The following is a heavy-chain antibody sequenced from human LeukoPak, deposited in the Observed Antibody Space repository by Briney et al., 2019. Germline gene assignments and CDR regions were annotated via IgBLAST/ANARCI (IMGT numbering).Heavy chain of an antibody. V-gene: IGHV3-21*01. CDR3: ARFSLVATTQDY. D-gene: IGHD5-12*01. J-gene: IGHJ4*02. CDR2: ISSRSSYI. Sequence: GGSLRLSCAASGFTFDDYGMSWVGQAPGKGGEGVSSISSRSSYIYYAHSLKGRFTISRDNAKNSLYLQMNSLRAEDTAVYYCARFSLVATTQDYWGQGTLVTVSS. CDR1: GFTFDDYG.